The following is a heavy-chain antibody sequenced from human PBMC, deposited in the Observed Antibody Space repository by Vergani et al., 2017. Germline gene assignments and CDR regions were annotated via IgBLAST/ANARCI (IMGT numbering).Heavy chain of an antibody. CDR1: GFVLNRHA. J-gene: IGHJ4*02. Sequence: QVQLVESGGGVVQPGTSLRLSCVVSGFVLNRHAMHWVRQAPGKGLEWVVGISFDGTNEYYPDLVKGLFIISRDIAKNTLYLQVRSLRLEDTGVYHCVKDRGLCAGSRCYTEAWDYWGQGTPVTVSS. CDR2: ISFDGTNE. D-gene: IGHD2-2*02. CDR3: VKDRGLCAGSRCYTEAWDY. V-gene: IGHV3-30*18.